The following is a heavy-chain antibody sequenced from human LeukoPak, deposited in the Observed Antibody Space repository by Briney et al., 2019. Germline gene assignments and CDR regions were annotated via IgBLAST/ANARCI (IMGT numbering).Heavy chain of an antibody. D-gene: IGHD6-19*01. V-gene: IGHV3-30*04. CDR3: ARDPGTGWYNFDY. CDR1: GFTFSSYT. CDR2: ISYGGSNK. Sequence: GSLRLSCAASGFTFSSYTMHWVRQAPGKGLEWVALISYGGSNKYYADSVKGRFTISRDNSKNTLFLQMNSLRPEDTAVYYCARDPGTGWYNFDYWGQGTLVTVSS. J-gene: IGHJ4*02.